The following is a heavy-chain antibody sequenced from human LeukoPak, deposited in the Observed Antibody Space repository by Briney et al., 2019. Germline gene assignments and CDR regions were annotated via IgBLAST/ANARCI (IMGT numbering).Heavy chain of an antibody. CDR3: SRLRTQHSSGDCYSYYYYMDV. J-gene: IGHJ6*03. Sequence: PGESLKISCKGSGYSFTSYWIGWVRQMPGKGLEWMGIIYPGDSDTRYSQSFQGQVTISADKSISTAYLQLSSLKASDTAMYYCSRLRTQHSSGDCYSYYYYMDVWGKGTTVTVSS. D-gene: IGHD2-21*02. V-gene: IGHV5-51*03. CDR2: IYPGDSDT. CDR1: GYSFTSYW.